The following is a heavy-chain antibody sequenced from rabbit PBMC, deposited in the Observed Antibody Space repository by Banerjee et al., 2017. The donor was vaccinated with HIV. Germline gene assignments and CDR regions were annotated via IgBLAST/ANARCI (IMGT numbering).Heavy chain of an antibody. CDR2: IYGGKSGTT. Sequence: QSLEESGGDLVKPGGSLTLTCTASGFSFSSSYWICWVRQAPGKGLELVACIYGGKSGTTWYASWAKGRFTISKTSSTTVTLQMTSLTAADTATYFCARDLAGVIGWNLNLWGPGTLVTDS. D-gene: IGHD4-1*01. CDR3: ARDLAGVIGWNLNL. CDR1: GFSFSSSYW. V-gene: IGHV1S40*01. J-gene: IGHJ4*01.